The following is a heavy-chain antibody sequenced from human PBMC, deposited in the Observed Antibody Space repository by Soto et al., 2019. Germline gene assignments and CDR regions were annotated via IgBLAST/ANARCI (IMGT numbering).Heavy chain of an antibody. J-gene: IGHJ6*03. CDR3: ARELPVRITMVGGIYGYYMDV. D-gene: IGHD3-10*01. CDR1: GDSVSSNSAA. Sequence: QVQLQQSGPGLVKPSQTLSLTCVISGDSVSSNSAAWNWIRQSPSRGLEWLGRTYYRSKWYNDYVVSVKSRISINPDTSKNQFSLQLNSVTPEDTAVYYCARELPVRITMVGGIYGYYMDVWGKGTTVTVSS. CDR2: TYYRSKWYN. V-gene: IGHV6-1*01.